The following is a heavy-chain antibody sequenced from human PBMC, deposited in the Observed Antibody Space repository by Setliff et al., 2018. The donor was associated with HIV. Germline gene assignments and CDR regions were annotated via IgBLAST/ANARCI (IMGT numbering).Heavy chain of an antibody. CDR3: AKRLAGSNTWYHFDT. Sequence: WVRQPPGKGLEWVSAISGSGGSTYYADSVTGRFTISRDNSKNTLYLQMNSLRAEDTAVYFCAKRLAGSNTWYHFDTWGQGTLVTVSS. V-gene: IGHV3-23*01. CDR2: ISGSGGST. J-gene: IGHJ4*02. D-gene: IGHD6-13*01.